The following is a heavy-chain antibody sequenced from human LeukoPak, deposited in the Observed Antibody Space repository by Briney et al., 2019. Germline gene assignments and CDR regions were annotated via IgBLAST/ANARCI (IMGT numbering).Heavy chain of an antibody. J-gene: IGHJ3*02. CDR3: AKPIVPSAISGAAFDI. CDR2: VDGSGGSK. Sequence: GGSLRLSCAASGFTFSEYAMSWVRQAPRKGLEWVSAVDGSGGSKYYADSVKGRFTISRDNSKNTVYLQMNSLRADDTAVYYCAKPIVPSAISGAAFDIWGQGTMVTVSS. V-gene: IGHV3-23*01. D-gene: IGHD2-2*02. CDR1: GFTFSEYA.